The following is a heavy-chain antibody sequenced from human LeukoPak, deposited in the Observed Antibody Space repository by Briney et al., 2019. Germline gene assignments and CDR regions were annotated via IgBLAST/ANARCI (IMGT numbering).Heavy chain of an antibody. CDR1: GDSISSSSFY. CDR2: IYYSGST. CDR3: ARPLRSYNWFDP. D-gene: IGHD1-26*01. V-gene: IGHV4-39*01. Sequence: SETLSLTCTVSGDSISSSSFYWGWIRQPPGKGLEWIGIIYYSGSTYYNPSLKSRVTISVDTSKNQFSLKLSSVTAADTAVYYCARPLRSYNWFDPWGQGTLVTVSS. J-gene: IGHJ5*02.